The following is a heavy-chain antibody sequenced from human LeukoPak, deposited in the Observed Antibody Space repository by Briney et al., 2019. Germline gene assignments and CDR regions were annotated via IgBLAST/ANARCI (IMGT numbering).Heavy chain of an antibody. D-gene: IGHD3-22*01. J-gene: IGHJ4*02. CDR2: INHGGST. V-gene: IGHV4-34*01. CDR3: ARGPPRDFGTSGFYYNY. CDR1: GGSFSDYY. Sequence: SEALSPTCAIYGGSFSDYYWSWIRQPPGKGLEWIGEINHGGSTNYNPSLTSRVTMSVDTSNNQFSLKLSCVTAADTAVYYCARGPPRDFGTSGFYYNYWGKGTRVTVSS.